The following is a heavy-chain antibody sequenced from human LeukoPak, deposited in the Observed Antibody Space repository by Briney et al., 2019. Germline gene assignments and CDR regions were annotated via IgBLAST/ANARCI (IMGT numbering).Heavy chain of an antibody. V-gene: IGHV4-34*01. CDR1: GGSFSGYY. CDR2: INHSGST. D-gene: IGHD3-3*01. J-gene: IGHJ4*02. Sequence: SETLSLTCAVYGGSFSGYYWSWIRQPPGKGLEWIGEINHSGSTNYNPSLKSRATISLDTSKNQFCLKLSSVTAAETAVYYCAGYYDFWSGYLDYWGQGTQVTVSS. CDR3: AGYYDFWSGYLDY.